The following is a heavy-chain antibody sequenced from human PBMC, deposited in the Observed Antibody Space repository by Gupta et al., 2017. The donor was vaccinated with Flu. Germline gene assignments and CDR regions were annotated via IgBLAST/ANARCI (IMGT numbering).Heavy chain of an antibody. V-gene: IGHV3-21*01. CDR1: GFTFSSYS. CDR2: ISSSSSYI. Sequence: EVQLVESGGGLVKPGGSLRLSCAASGFTFSSYSMSWVRQAPGKGLEWVSSISSSSSYIYYADSVKGRFTISRDNAKNSLYLQMNSLRAEDTAVYYCARDLVSRIAAAGIFWFDPWGQGTLVTVSS. J-gene: IGHJ5*02. D-gene: IGHD6-13*01. CDR3: ARDLVSRIAAAGIFWFDP.